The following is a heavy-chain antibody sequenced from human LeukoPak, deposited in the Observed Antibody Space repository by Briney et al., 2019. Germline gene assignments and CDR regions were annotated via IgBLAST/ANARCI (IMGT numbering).Heavy chain of an antibody. CDR2: IIPIFGIA. Sequence: SVKVSCKASGGTFSSYAISWVRQAPGQGLEWMGGIIPIFGIADYAQKFQARVTITADKSTSTVYMELSSLRSEDMAVYYCARRYTYDYGYYFDFWGQGSLVTVSS. J-gene: IGHJ4*02. CDR1: GGTFSSYA. D-gene: IGHD5-18*01. V-gene: IGHV1-69*10. CDR3: ARRYTYDYGYYFDF.